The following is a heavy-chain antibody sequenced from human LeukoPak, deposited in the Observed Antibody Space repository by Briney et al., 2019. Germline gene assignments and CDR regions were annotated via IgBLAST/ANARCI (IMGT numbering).Heavy chain of an antibody. CDR3: ARDRYTSV. J-gene: IGHJ6*04. Sequence: PGGSLRLSCAASGFTFNNYWMGWVRQAPGKGLQWVANIKQDGSEKYYVDSVKGRFTISRDNAKNSLYLQMNSLRAEDTAVYYCARDRYTSVWGKGTTVTVSS. CDR2: IKQDGSEK. D-gene: IGHD2-2*02. CDR1: GFTFNNYW. V-gene: IGHV3-7*01.